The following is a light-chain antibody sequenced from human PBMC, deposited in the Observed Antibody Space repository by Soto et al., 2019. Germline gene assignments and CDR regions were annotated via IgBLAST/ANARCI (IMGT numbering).Light chain of an antibody. J-gene: IGLJ1*01. CDR3: HSYTSSSTYV. CDR2: EVS. CDR1: SSDVGGYKY. V-gene: IGLV2-14*01. Sequence: QSVLTQPASVSGSPGQSITISCTGTSSDVGGYKYVSWYQQHPGKAPKLMIYEVSNRPSGISNRFSGSKSGNTASLTISGLQADDEADYYCHSYTSSSTYVFGTGIKLTVL.